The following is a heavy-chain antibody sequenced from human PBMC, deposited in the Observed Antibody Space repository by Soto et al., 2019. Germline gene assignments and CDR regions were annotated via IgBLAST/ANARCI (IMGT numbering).Heavy chain of an antibody. V-gene: IGHV1-8*01. CDR2: MNPNSGNT. CDR1: GYTFTSYD. Sequence: QVQLVQSGAEVKKPGASVKVSCKASGYTFTSYDINWVRQATGQGLEWMGWMNPNSGNTGYAQKFQGRVTMTRNTSISTAYMELSSLRSEDTAVYYCARGVSDSGYDSFSVRYYYMDVWGKGTTVTVSS. J-gene: IGHJ6*03. D-gene: IGHD5-12*01. CDR3: ARGVSDSGYDSFSVRYYYMDV.